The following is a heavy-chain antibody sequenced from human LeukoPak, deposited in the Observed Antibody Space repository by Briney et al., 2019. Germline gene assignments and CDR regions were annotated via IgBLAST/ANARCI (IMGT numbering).Heavy chain of an antibody. J-gene: IGHJ4*02. D-gene: IGHD3-9*01. Sequence: GGSLRLSCAASGFTFSSYGMHWVRQAPGRALEWVAFIRAHGGDKYCADSVKGRFTISRDNSKNTLSLQMTSLRNEDTAVYYCVRDRDWAFDYWGQGTLVTVSS. CDR2: IRAHGGDK. CDR3: VRDRDWAFDY. V-gene: IGHV3-30*02. CDR1: GFTFSSYG.